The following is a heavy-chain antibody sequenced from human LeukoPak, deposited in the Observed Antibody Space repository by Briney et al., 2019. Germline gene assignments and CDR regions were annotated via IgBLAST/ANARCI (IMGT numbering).Heavy chain of an antibody. V-gene: IGHV1-69*13. D-gene: IGHD1-26*01. CDR2: IIPIFGTA. CDR1: GGTFSRYA. J-gene: IGHJ4*02. CDR3: ARDRYSELGGSYMNY. Sequence: SVKVSCKASGGTFSRYAISWVRQAPGQGLEWMGGIIPIFGTANYAQKFQGRVTITADESTSTAYMELSSLRSEDTAVYYCARDRYSELGGSYMNYWGQGTLVTVSS.